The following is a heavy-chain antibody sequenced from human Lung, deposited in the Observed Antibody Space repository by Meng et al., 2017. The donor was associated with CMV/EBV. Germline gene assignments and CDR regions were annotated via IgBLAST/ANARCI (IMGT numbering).Heavy chain of an antibody. Sequence: VDLWESGGGVVQPGRSLRISCAASGFTFSSYAMHWVRQAPGKGLEWVAVISYDGSNKYYADSVKGRFTISRDNSKNTLYLQMNSLRAEDTAVYYCARDPDYVQSYYFDYWGQGTLVTVSS. J-gene: IGHJ4*02. D-gene: IGHD4-17*01. V-gene: IGHV3-30-3*01. CDR2: ISYDGSNK. CDR1: GFTFSSYA. CDR3: ARDPDYVQSYYFDY.